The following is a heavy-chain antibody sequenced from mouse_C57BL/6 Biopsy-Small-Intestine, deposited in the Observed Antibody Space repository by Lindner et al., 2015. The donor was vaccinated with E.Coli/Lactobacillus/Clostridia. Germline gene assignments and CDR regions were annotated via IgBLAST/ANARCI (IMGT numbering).Heavy chain of an antibody. Sequence: VQLQESGAELVKPGASVKISCKASGYSFTGYNMNWVKQSHGKSLEWIGNINPYYGSTSYNQKFKGKATLTVDKSSSTAYMQLSSLTSEDSAVYYCTRVYDGYSWYFDVWGAGTTVTVSS. V-gene: IGHV1-39*01. CDR3: TRVYDGYSWYFDV. J-gene: IGHJ1*01. CDR1: GYSFTGYN. CDR2: INPYYGST. D-gene: IGHD2-3*01.